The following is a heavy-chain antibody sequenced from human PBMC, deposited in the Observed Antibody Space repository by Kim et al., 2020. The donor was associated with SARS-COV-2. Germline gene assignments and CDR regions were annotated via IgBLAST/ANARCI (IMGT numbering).Heavy chain of an antibody. J-gene: IGHJ6*03. D-gene: IGHD3-3*01. V-gene: IGHV3-48*03. Sequence: GGSLRLSCIASSFPFHTYEMNWIRQAPGKGLEWISYIDTSGSTVYYADSMKGRLTISRDNARKALFLHLTNLRREDTAVYYCSRELRGYYNYMDVCVNEPTATVS. CDR1: SFPFHTYE. CDR3: SRELRGYYNYMDV. CDR2: IDTSGSTV.